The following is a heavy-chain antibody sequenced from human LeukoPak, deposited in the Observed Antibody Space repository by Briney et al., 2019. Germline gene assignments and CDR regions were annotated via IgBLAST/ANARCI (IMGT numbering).Heavy chain of an antibody. CDR3: TRGHWGLQS. J-gene: IGHJ5*02. CDR2: IHHSGNS. V-gene: IGHV4-59*02. CDR1: SASVTDYY. D-gene: IGHD7-27*01. Sequence: SETLSLTCTVSSASVTDYYWSWIRQSPGKGLEWISYIHHSGNSDYNPSLRSRVTTSLDTSKNQSSLNLISVTAADTAVYYCTRGHWGLQSWSQGTLVTVSS.